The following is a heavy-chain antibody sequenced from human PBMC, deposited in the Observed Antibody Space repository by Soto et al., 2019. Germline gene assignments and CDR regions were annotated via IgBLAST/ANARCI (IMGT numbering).Heavy chain of an antibody. D-gene: IGHD3-9*01. CDR1: GGSISSYY. V-gene: IGHV4-59*01. CDR2: IYCSGST. J-gene: IGHJ3*02. Sequence: PSETLSLTCTVSGGSISSYYWSWIRQPPGKGLEWIGYIYCSGSTNYNPSLKSRVTISVDTSKNQFSLKLSSVTAADTAVYYCARETITGDAFDIWGQGTMVTVSS. CDR3: ARETITGDAFDI.